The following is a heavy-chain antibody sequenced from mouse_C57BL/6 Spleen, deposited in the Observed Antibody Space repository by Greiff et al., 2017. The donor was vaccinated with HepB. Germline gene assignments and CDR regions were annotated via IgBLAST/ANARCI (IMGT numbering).Heavy chain of an antibody. CDR3: TRDPSTVVPYFDY. D-gene: IGHD1-1*01. J-gene: IGHJ2*01. V-gene: IGHV5-9-1*02. CDR2: ISSGGDYI. CDR1: GFTFSSYA. Sequence: EVKVEESGEGLVKPGGSLKLSCAASGFTFSSYAMSWVRQTPEKRLEWVAYISSGGDYIYYADTVKGRFTISRDNARNTLYLQMSSLKSEDTAMYYCTRDPSTVVPYFDYWGQGTTLTVSS.